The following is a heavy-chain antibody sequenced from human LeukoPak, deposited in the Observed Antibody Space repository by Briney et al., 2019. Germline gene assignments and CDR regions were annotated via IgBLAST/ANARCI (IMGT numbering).Heavy chain of an antibody. CDR1: GFTFSKYA. D-gene: IGHD2-2*01. J-gene: IGHJ4*02. Sequence: PGGSLRLSCSASGFTFSKYAMHWVRQAPGKGLEWVAVIWNDGSNQYYADSVKGRFTISRDNSKNTLYLQMNSLRAEDTAVYYCASLKYCSSNSCYEGYWGQGTLVTVSS. V-gene: IGHV3-33*08. CDR2: IWNDGSNQ. CDR3: ASLKYCSSNSCYEGY.